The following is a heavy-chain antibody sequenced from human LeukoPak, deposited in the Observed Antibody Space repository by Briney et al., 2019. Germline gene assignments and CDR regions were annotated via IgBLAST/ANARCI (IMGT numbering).Heavy chain of an antibody. CDR3: ATGLRVVTNWFDP. CDR2: VDPEDGET. J-gene: IGHJ5*02. V-gene: IGHV1-69-2*01. Sequence: ASVKVSCKASGYTFTDYYMHWVQQAPGKGLEWMGRVDPEDGETIYAEKFQGRVTITADTSTDTAYMELSSLRPEDTAVYYCATGLRVVTNWFDPWGQGTLVTVSS. D-gene: IGHD3-3*01. CDR1: GYTFTDYY.